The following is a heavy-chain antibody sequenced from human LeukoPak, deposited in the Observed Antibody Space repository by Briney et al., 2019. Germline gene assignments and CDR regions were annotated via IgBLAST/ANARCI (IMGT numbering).Heavy chain of an antibody. J-gene: IGHJ4*02. CDR3: ARDGSWSGYYLSFDY. CDR1: GYTFTSYA. Sequence: ASVKVSCKASGYTFTSYAMNWVRQAPGQGLEWMGWINTNTGNPTCAQGFTGRFVFSLDTSVSTAYLQISSLKAEDTAVYYCARDGSWSGYYLSFDYWGQGTLVTVSS. CDR2: INTNTGNP. D-gene: IGHD3-3*01. V-gene: IGHV7-4-1*02.